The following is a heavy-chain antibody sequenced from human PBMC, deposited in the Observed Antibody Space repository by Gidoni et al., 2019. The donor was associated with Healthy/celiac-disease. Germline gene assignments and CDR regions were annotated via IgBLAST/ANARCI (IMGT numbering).Heavy chain of an antibody. V-gene: IGHV4-34*01. D-gene: IGHD3-22*01. CDR3: ARVGYYDSSGSPGGY. Sequence: QVQLQQWGAGLLKPSETLSLTCAVYGGSFSGYYWSWIRQPPGKGLEWIGEINHSGSTNYNPSLKSRVTISGDTSKNQFSLKLSSVTAADTAVYYCARVGYYDSSGSPGGYWGQGTLVTVSS. J-gene: IGHJ4*02. CDR2: INHSGST. CDR1: GGSFSGYY.